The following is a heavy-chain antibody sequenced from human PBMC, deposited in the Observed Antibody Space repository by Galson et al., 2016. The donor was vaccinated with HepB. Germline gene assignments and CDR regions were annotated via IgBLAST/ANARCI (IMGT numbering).Heavy chain of an antibody. CDR3: ARGKAVTGSDPLDP. J-gene: IGHJ5*02. D-gene: IGHD6-19*01. V-gene: IGHV3-53*01. Sequence: SLRLSCAASGFTVSSTFMTWVRQAPGKGLEWVSVIYSGDSTNYADSVKGRFTISRDNSNNTLYLQMNSLRVEDKAVYYCARGKAVTGSDPLDPWGQGTLVTVSS. CDR2: IYSGDST. CDR1: GFTVSSTF.